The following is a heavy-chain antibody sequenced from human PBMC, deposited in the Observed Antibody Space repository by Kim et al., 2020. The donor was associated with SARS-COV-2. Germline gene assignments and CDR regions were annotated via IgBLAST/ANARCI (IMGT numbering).Heavy chain of an antibody. CDR2: IKSKTDGGTT. D-gene: IGHD4-17*01. CDR3: TTDPFTTVTTSDYYYYGMDV. J-gene: IGHJ6*02. CDR1: GFTFSNAW. Sequence: GGSLRLSCAASGFTFSNAWMSWVRQAPGKGLEWVGRIKSKTDGGTTDYAAPVKGRFTISRDDSKNTLYLQMNSLKTEDTAVYYCTTDPFTTVTTSDYYYYGMDVWGQGTTVTVSS. V-gene: IGHV3-15*01.